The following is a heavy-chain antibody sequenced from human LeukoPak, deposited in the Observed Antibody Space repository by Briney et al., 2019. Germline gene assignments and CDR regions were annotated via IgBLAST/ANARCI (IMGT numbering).Heavy chain of an antibody. V-gene: IGHV4-34*01. J-gene: IGHJ4*02. CDR3: ARSGYSSGWYVV. Sequence: PSETLSLTCAVYGGSFSGYYWSWIRQPLGKGLEWIGEINHSGSTNYNPSLKSRVTISVDTSKNQFSLKLSSVTAADTAVYYCARSGYSSGWYVVWGQGTLVTVSS. CDR1: GGSFSGYY. CDR2: INHSGST. D-gene: IGHD6-19*01.